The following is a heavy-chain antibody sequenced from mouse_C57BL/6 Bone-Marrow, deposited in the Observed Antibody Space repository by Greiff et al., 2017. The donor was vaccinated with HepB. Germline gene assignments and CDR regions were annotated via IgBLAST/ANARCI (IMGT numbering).Heavy chain of an antibody. D-gene: IGHD1-1*01. CDR2: IDPETGGT. CDR1: GYTFTDYD. Sequence: VQLQQSGAELVRPGASVTLSCKASGYTFTDYDMHWVKQTPVPGLEWIGAIDPETGGTAYNQKFKGKAILTADKSSSTAYMELRSLTSEDSAVYYCTRRGVVARNWYFDVWGTGTTVTVSS. J-gene: IGHJ1*03. CDR3: TRRGVVARNWYFDV. V-gene: IGHV1-15*01.